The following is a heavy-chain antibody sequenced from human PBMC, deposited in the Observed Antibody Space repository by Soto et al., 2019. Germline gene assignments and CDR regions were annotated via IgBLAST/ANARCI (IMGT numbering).Heavy chain of an antibody. D-gene: IGHD2-2*03. CDR2: ISYDGSNK. CDR3: AKDLDIVVVPAASIFDY. J-gene: IGHJ4*02. Sequence: TGGSLRLSCAASGFTFSSYGMHWVRQAPGKGLEWVAVISYDGSNKYYADSVKGRFTISRDNSKNTLYLQMNSLRAEDTAVYYCAKDLDIVVVPAASIFDYWGQGTLVTVSS. V-gene: IGHV3-30*18. CDR1: GFTFSSYG.